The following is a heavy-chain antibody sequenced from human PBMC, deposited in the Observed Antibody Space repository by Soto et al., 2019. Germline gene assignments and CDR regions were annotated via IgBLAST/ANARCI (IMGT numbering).Heavy chain of an antibody. Sequence: GGSLRLSCTASGFALSRYWMYWVRQAPGKGLVCVSHINSGGNITPYPDSVRGRFTISRENSKNTLYLDMHSLKTDDTAVYFCASSLWSPYFYYGLDVWGQGTTVTVSS. CDR3: ASSLWSPYFYYGLDV. J-gene: IGHJ6*02. D-gene: IGHD2-21*01. CDR1: GFALSRYW. CDR2: INSGGNIT. V-gene: IGHV3-74*01.